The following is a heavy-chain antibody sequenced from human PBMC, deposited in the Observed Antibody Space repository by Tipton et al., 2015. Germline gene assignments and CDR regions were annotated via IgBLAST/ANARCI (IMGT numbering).Heavy chain of an antibody. Sequence: TLSLTCAVFGGSFSDYYWNWIRQPPGKGLEWIGEINHSGNTKYNPSFKSRVNISVDASKNHFSLKMKSVTAADTAVYYCARIRGRYVMDYWGQGTPVTVSS. CDR2: INHSGNT. CDR3: ARIRGRYVMDY. J-gene: IGHJ4*02. V-gene: IGHV4-34*01. CDR1: GGSFSDYY. D-gene: IGHD3-16*01.